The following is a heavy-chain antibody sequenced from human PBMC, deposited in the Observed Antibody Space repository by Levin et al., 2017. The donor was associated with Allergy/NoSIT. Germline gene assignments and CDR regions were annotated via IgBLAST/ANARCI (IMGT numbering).Heavy chain of an antibody. D-gene: IGHD2-2*01. Sequence: KASETLSLTCSVSGDSISSHCWSWIRQPPGKGLQWIGNMYNSGSTNYNPSLEGRVTISVDTSKNQFSLKLSSVTAADTAVYYCARAEARQLPPGGYYYFHYWGQGTLVTASS. CDR2: MYNSGST. V-gene: IGHV4-59*11. CDR1: GDSISSHC. CDR3: ARAEARQLPPGGYYYFHY. J-gene: IGHJ4*02.